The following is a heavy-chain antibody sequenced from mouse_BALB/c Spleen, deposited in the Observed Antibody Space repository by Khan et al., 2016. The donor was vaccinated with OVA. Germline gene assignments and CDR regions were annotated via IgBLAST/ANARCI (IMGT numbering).Heavy chain of an antibody. J-gene: IGHJ4*01. V-gene: IGHV9-3-1*01. Sequence: QIQLVQSGPELKKPGETVKISCKASGYNFTKYGMNWVKQAPGKGLKWMGWINTYTGEPTYADDFKGRFAFSLETYASTVYLQINNLKNEDTATYFCARPPYFSYVMVYWGQGTSVAVSS. CDR1: GYNFTKYG. D-gene: IGHD2-10*01. CDR3: ARPPYFSYVMVY. CDR2: INTYTGEP.